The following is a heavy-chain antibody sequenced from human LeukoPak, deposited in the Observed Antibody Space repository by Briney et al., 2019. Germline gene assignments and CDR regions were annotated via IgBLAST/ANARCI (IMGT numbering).Heavy chain of an antibody. D-gene: IGHD3-22*01. Sequence: PSETLSLTCAVSGGSITSANWWSWVRQSPGKGLEWIGQIFHSGHTDYKPSLKSRVTISVDKSTNQFSLRVNSVTAADTAVYYCAGLVGRYSSGLYYYYFDYWGQGTLVTVSS. CDR2: IFHSGHT. V-gene: IGHV4-4*02. CDR1: GGSITSANW. J-gene: IGHJ4*02. CDR3: AGLVGRYSSGLYYYYFDY.